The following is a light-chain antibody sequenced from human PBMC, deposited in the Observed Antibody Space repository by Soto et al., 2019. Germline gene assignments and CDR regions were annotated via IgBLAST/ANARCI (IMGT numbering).Light chain of an antibody. J-gene: IGLJ3*02. CDR2: EVT. CDR1: SSDVGFYNY. Sequence: QSVLTQPASVSGSPGQSITISCSGTSSDVGFYNYVSWFQQYPGKAPKLMIFEVTNRPSGVSDRFSGSKSDNTASLTISGLQADDEADYYCSSFTSSSTQVFGGGTKVTVL. V-gene: IGLV2-14*01. CDR3: SSFTSSSTQV.